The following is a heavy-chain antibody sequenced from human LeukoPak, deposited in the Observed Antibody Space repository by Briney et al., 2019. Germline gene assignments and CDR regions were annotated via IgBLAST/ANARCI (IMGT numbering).Heavy chain of an antibody. V-gene: IGHV4-31*03. Sequence: SETLSLTCTVSGGSINSADYYWTWIRQHPGKGLEWIGYINYSGTTYYNPSLKSRITVSVDTSKNQFSLKLSSVTAAGTAVYYCAREGGAYSSSYYLDYLGQGTLVTVSS. D-gene: IGHD6-13*01. J-gene: IGHJ4*02. CDR1: GGSINSADYY. CDR3: AREGGAYSSSYYLDY. CDR2: INYSGTT.